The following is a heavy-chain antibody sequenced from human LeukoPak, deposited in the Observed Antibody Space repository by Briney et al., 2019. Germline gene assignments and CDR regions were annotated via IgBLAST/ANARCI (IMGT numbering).Heavy chain of an antibody. Sequence: GGSLRLSCVASGFTFSSYEMNWVRQAPGKGLEWVSYISGGGDTVFYADSVKGRFTISRDNAKNSLYLQMNSLRAEDTATYYCARDLRYCGGCTGVPIPYYDHWGQGTLVTVSS. V-gene: IGHV3-48*03. J-gene: IGHJ4*02. CDR1: GFTFSSYE. CDR2: ISGGGDTV. CDR3: ARDLRYCGGCTGVPIPYYDH. D-gene: IGHD2-21*01.